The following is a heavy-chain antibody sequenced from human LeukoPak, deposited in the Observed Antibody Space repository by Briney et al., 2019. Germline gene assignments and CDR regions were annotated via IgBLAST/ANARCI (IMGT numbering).Heavy chain of an antibody. Sequence: GESLKISCKGSGYNFTSYCIGWVRQMPGKGLEWMGIIYPGDSDTRYSPSFQGQVTISADKSISTAYLQWSSLKASDTAMYYCARPPDCTNGVCLNSFDYWGQGTLVTVSS. J-gene: IGHJ4*02. D-gene: IGHD2-8*01. V-gene: IGHV5-51*01. CDR2: IYPGDSDT. CDR3: ARPPDCTNGVCLNSFDY. CDR1: GYNFTSYC.